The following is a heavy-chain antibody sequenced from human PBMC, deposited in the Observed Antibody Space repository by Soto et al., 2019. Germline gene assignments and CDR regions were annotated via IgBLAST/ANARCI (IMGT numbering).Heavy chain of an antibody. CDR3: TRWNGYGDL. CDR2: VSGGSGVT. CDR1: GFSCSTYG. J-gene: IGHJ5*02. V-gene: IGHV3-23*01. D-gene: IGHD1-1*01. Sequence: PGGSLRLSCVDSGFSCSTYGVTWVRQAPGKGLEWVCGVSGGSGVTHYTDSVKGRFTISGDDSKNTVYLQMHSLRGEDTAVYYCTRWNGYGDLWGQGTLVTVSS.